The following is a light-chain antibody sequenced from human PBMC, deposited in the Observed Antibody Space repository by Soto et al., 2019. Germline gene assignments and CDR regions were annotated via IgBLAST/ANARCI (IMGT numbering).Light chain of an antibody. Sequence: VIWMTQSPSLLSASTGDRVTISCRISQGISSYLAWYQQKPGKAPELLIYAASTLQSGVPSRFSGSGSGTDFTLTISCLQSEDFATYYCQQYYSFPPTFGQGTKLEIK. CDR1: QGISSY. CDR2: AAS. V-gene: IGKV1D-8*01. J-gene: IGKJ2*01. CDR3: QQYYSFPPT.